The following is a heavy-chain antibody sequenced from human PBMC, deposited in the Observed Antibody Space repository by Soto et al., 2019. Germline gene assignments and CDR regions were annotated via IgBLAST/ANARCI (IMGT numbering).Heavy chain of an antibody. CDR2: IYYTGTT. CDR1: GGSISPYY. Sequence: SETLSLTCTVSGGSISPYYWSWLRQPPGKGLELIGYIYYTGTTNYYPSLKSRVTMSVDTSKNQFSLKLSSVTAADTAVYYCARRARPMGCSGGSCYDPSFDYWGQGTLVTVSS. V-gene: IGHV4-59*08. J-gene: IGHJ4*02. D-gene: IGHD2-15*01. CDR3: ARRARPMGCSGGSCYDPSFDY.